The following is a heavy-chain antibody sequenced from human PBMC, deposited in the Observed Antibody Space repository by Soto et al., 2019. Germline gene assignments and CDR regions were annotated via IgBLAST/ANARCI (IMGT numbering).Heavy chain of an antibody. CDR3: ASASGSYSHFDY. CDR1: GVPFGNAW. V-gene: IGHV3-72*01. D-gene: IGHD1-26*01. J-gene: IGHJ4*02. CDR2: IKKKGNSYTT. Sequence: WGSLRLSCAVSGVPFGNAWVNWVRQAPGTGLEWVGRIKKKGNSYTTEYAASVKGRFTISRDDSKSSLYLQMNSLKTEDTAVYYCASASGSYSHFDYWGQRTLVTVSS.